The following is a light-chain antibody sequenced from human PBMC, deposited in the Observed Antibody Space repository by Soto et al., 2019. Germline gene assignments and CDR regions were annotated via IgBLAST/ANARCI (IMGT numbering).Light chain of an antibody. CDR2: DAS. J-gene: IGKJ5*01. V-gene: IGKV3-11*01. CDR3: QQRINWPPIT. CDR1: QRVSSY. Sequence: EILLTPSPAPLSLSPGDRATLSCRASQRVSSYLAWYQQKPGQAPRLLIYDASNRATGIPARVSGSGSGTDFTLTISRLEPEDFAVYYCQQRINWPPITFGQGTRLEMK.